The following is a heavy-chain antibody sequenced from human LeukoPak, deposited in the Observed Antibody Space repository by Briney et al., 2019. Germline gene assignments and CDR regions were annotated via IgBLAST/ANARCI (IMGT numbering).Heavy chain of an antibody. CDR3: AKEGRWGWELLYMGAFDI. J-gene: IGHJ3*02. V-gene: IGHV3-23*01. Sequence: GGSLRLSCAASGFTFSSYAMSWVRQAPGKGLEWVSAISGSGGSTYYADSVKGRFTISRDNSKNTLYLQMNSLRAEDTAVYYCAKEGRWGWELLYMGAFDIWGQGTMVTVSS. CDR1: GFTFSSYA. D-gene: IGHD1-26*01. CDR2: ISGSGGST.